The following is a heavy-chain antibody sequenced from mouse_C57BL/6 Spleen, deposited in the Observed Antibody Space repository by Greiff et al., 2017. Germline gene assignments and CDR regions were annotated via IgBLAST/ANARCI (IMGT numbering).Heavy chain of an antibody. V-gene: IGHV3-6*01. CDR3: AITTVGFDY. D-gene: IGHD1-2*01. CDR2: ISYDGSN. Sequence: EVKLQESGPGLVKPSQSLSLTCSVTGYSITSGYYWNWIRQFPGNKLEWMGYISYDGSNNYNPSLKNRISITRDTSKNQFFLKLNSVTTEDTATYYCAITTVGFDYWGQGTTLTVAS. J-gene: IGHJ2*01. CDR1: GYSITSGYY.